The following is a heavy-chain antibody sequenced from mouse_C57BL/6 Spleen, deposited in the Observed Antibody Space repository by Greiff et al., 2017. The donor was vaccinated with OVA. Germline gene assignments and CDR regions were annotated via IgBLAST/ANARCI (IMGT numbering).Heavy chain of an antibody. CDR1: GYSFTSYY. J-gene: IGHJ2*01. CDR2: IYPGSGNT. V-gene: IGHV1-66*01. Sequence: QVQLKESGPELVKPGASVKISCKASGYSFTSYYIHWVKQRPGQGLEWIGWIYPGSGNTKYNEKFKGKATLTADTSSSTAYMQLSSLTSEDSAVYYCARSYGNSFFDYWGQGTTLTVSS. D-gene: IGHD2-1*01. CDR3: ARSYGNSFFDY.